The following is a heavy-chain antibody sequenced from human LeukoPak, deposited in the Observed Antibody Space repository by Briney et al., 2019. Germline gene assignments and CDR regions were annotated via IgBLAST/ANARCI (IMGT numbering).Heavy chain of an antibody. Sequence: SVKVSCKASGGTFSSYAISWVRQAPGQGLEWMGRIIPILGIANYAQEFQGRVTITADKSTSTAYMELSSLRSEDTAVYYCARGWGGNNQPWGQGTLVTVSP. J-gene: IGHJ5*02. CDR2: IIPILGIA. CDR1: GGTFSSYA. CDR3: ARGWGGNNQP. V-gene: IGHV1-69*04. D-gene: IGHD1-14*01.